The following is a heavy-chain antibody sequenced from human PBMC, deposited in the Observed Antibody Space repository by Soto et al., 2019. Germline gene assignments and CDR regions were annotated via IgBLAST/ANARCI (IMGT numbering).Heavy chain of an antibody. V-gene: IGHV3-30*09. D-gene: IGHD2-2*03. CDR2: ISYDGSDK. CDR1: GFKYTDFA. CDR3: ASRALDSYDAIDV. Sequence: VQLVESGGGEVQPGRSLRLSCAASGFKYTDFALHWVRQAPGKGLEWVAIISYDGSDKYYADSVKGRFVISRDNPKNTLYLEMNSLRPEDTAVYFCASRALDSYDAIDVWGQGTTVTVFS. J-gene: IGHJ6*02.